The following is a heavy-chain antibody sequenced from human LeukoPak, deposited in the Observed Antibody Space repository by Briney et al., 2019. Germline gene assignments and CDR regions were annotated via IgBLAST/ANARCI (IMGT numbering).Heavy chain of an antibody. J-gene: IGHJ3*02. CDR2: ISAYNGNT. V-gene: IGHV1-18*01. D-gene: IGHD2-2*01. Sequence: GASVKVSCKSSGYTFTSYGISWVRQAPGQGLEWMGWISAYNGNTNYAQKLQGRVTMTTDTSTSTAYMELRSLRSDDTAVYFCARDMPPPGLTRVEDAFDIWGQGTMVTVSS. CDR3: ARDMPPPGLTRVEDAFDI. CDR1: GYTFTSYG.